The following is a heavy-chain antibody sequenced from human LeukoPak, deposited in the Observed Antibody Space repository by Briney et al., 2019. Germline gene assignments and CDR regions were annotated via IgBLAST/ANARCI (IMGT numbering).Heavy chain of an antibody. Sequence: PSETLSLTCAVYGGSFSGYYWSWIRQPPGKGLEWIGEINHSGSTNYNPSLKSRVTISVDTSKNQFSLKLRSVTAADTAVYYCARHTYYDSSGYYFYPDYWGQGTLVTVSS. V-gene: IGHV4-34*01. D-gene: IGHD3-22*01. CDR3: ARHTYYDSSGYYFYPDY. CDR1: GGSFSGYY. J-gene: IGHJ4*02. CDR2: INHSGST.